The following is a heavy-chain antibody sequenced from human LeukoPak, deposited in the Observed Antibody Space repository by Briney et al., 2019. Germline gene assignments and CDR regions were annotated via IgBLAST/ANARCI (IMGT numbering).Heavy chain of an antibody. D-gene: IGHD2-15*01. CDR2: ISGSGGST. CDR1: GFTFSSYA. J-gene: IGHJ4*02. CDR3: AKDPTAHCSGGSCSLYYFDY. V-gene: IGHV3-23*01. Sequence: GGSLRLSCAASGFTFSSYAMSWVRQAPGKGLEWVSAISGSGGSTYYADSVKGRFTISRDNSKNTLYPQMNSLRAEDTAVYYCAKDPTAHCSGGSCSLYYFDYWGQGTLVTVSS.